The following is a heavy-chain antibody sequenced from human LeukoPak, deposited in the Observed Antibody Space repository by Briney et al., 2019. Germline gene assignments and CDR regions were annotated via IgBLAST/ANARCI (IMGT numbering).Heavy chain of an antibody. CDR3: ARGGYDFWSGYYQSNWFDP. Sequence: SETLSLTCTVSGGSISSYYWSWIRQPPGKGLEWIAYISDIGSINYNPSLKSRVTISLDTSKNQFSLKLSSVTAADTAVYYCARGGYDFWSGYYQSNWFDPWGQGTLVTVSS. J-gene: IGHJ5*02. V-gene: IGHV4-59*12. D-gene: IGHD3-3*01. CDR1: GGSISSYY. CDR2: ISDIGSI.